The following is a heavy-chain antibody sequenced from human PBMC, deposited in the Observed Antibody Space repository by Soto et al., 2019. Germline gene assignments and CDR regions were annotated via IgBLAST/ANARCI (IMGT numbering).Heavy chain of an antibody. J-gene: IGHJ4*02. CDR3: ARESGGGGGCLYYFDY. CDR2: IIPIRGIA. D-gene: IGHD1-26*01. CDR1: GGTFSSYT. Sequence: QVQLVQSGAEVKKPGSSVKVSCKASGGTFSSYTISWVRQAPGQGLEWMGRIIPIRGIANYAQKFQGRVTITADKYTNTAYMELSSMRYEDTALYYCARESGGGGGCLYYFDYWGQGTLVTVAS. V-gene: IGHV1-69*08.